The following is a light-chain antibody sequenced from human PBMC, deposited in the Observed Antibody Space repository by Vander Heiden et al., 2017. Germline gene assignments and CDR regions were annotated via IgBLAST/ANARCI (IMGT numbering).Light chain of an antibody. J-gene: IGKJ5*01. V-gene: IGKV1-33*01. CDR2: DAS. Sequence: EIQMTQAPSSLSASVVDRVTITCQASQDISNYLNWYQQKPGKAPKLLIYDASNLETGVPSRFSGSGSGTDFTFTISSLQPEDIATYYCQQYDNLPITFGQGTRLEIK. CDR1: QDISNY. CDR3: QQYDNLPIT.